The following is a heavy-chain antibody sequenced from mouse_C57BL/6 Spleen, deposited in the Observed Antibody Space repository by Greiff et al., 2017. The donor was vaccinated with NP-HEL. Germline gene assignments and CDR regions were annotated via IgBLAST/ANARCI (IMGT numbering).Heavy chain of an antibody. V-gene: IGHV1-61*01. J-gene: IGHJ2*01. D-gene: IGHD2-5*01. CDR3: ARGSNYVGFY. Sequence: QVQLQQSGAELVRPGSSVKLSCKASGYTFTSYWMDWVKQRPGQGLEWIGNIYPSDSETHYNQKFKDKATLTVDKSSSTAYMQLSSLTSEDSAVYYCARGSNYVGFYWGQGTTLTVSS. CDR1: GYTFTSYW. CDR2: IYPSDSET.